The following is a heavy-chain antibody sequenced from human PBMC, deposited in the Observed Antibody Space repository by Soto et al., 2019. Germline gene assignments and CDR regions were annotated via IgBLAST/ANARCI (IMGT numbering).Heavy chain of an antibody. Sequence: QVQLVESGGGEVQPGRSLTISCAASGFTFSTYGMHWVRQTPGKGLEWVAVISYDGTNKFYSDFVKGRFTISRDNFKNTLTLQMNRLRADDTAVYSCAKGLQSYGDYDYYCYGMDVWGLGTRVTVSS. V-gene: IGHV3-30*18. CDR1: GFTFSTYG. CDR2: ISYDGTNK. J-gene: IGHJ6*02. CDR3: AKGLQSYGDYDYYCYGMDV. D-gene: IGHD4-17*01.